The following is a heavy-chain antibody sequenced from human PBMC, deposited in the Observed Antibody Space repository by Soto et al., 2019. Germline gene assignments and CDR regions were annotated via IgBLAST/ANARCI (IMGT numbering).Heavy chain of an antibody. J-gene: IGHJ4*02. Sequence: SETLSLTCAVYGGSFSGYYWSWIRQPPGKGLEWIGEINHSGSTNYNPSLKSRVTISVDTSKNQFSLKLSSVTAADTAVYYCARRSSRRGISRYYDSSGYRDWGQGTLVTVSS. CDR2: INHSGST. CDR3: ARRSSRRGISRYYDSSGYRD. V-gene: IGHV4-34*01. D-gene: IGHD3-22*01. CDR1: GGSFSGYY.